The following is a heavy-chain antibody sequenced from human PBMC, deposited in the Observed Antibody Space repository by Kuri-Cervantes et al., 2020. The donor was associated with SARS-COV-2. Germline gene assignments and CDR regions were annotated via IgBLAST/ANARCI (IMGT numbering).Heavy chain of an antibody. V-gene: IGHV4-39*01. CDR3: ARHLGGYGDRGFDF. CDR1: GGSIRSSSFY. D-gene: IGHD4-17*01. CDR2: ISYSGTT. Sequence: LRLSCSVSGGSIRSSSFYWGWIRQPPGKGLEWIGSISYSGTTSHNPSLKSRVTISLDTSKNQFSLRLTSVTAADSAVYYCARHLGGYGDRGFDFWGQGTLVTVSS. J-gene: IGHJ4*02.